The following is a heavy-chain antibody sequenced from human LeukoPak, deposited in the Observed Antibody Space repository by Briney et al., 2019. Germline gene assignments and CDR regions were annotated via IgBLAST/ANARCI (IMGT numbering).Heavy chain of an antibody. Sequence: GGSLRLSCAASGFTFDDYAMHWVRQAPGKGLEWVSGISWNSGSVGYADSVKGRFTISRDNANNSLYLQMNSLRAEDTALYYCAKDPYDILTGPFDYWGQGTLVTVSS. CDR3: AKDPYDILTGPFDY. V-gene: IGHV3-9*01. D-gene: IGHD3-9*01. CDR2: ISWNSGSV. J-gene: IGHJ4*02. CDR1: GFTFDDYA.